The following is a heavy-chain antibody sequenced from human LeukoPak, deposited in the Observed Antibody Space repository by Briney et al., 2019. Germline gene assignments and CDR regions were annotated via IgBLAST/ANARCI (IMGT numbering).Heavy chain of an antibody. D-gene: IGHD1-26*01. V-gene: IGHV4-59*01. CDR1: GGSISSYY. CDR3: AREELRDWYLDL. J-gene: IGHJ2*01. Sequence: NSSETLSLTCTVSGGSISSYYWSWIRQPPGKGLEWIGYIYYSGSTNYNPSLKSRVTISVDTSKNQFSLKLSSVTAADTAVYYCAREELRDWYLDLWGRGTLVTVSS. CDR2: IYYSGST.